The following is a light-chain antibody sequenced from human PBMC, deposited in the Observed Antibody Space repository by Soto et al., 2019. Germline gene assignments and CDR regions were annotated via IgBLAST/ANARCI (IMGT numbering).Light chain of an antibody. Sequence: EIVLTQSPATLSLSPGDRATLSCGASQSVTNNYLAWYQQKPGLAPRLLIYDASYRANGIPDRFSGSGSGTDFTLTISRLEPEEFVVYYCQQYGSSSWTFGQGTKVDIK. J-gene: IGKJ1*01. V-gene: IGKV3D-20*01. CDR3: QQYGSSSWT. CDR2: DAS. CDR1: QSVTNNY.